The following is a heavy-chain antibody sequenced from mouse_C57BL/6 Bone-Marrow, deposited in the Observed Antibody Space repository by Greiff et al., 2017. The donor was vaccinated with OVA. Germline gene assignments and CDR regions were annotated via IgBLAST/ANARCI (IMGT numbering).Heavy chain of an antibody. J-gene: IGHJ3*01. CDR3: ATYSNWGFAY. D-gene: IGHD2-5*01. Sequence: QVQLKQPGAELVRPGSSVKLSCKASGYTFTSYWMHWVKQRPIQGLEWIGNIDPSDSETHYNQKFKDKATLTVDKSSSTAYMQLSSLTSEDSAVYYCATYSNWGFAYWGQGTLVTVSA. CDR1: GYTFTSYW. CDR2: IDPSDSET. V-gene: IGHV1-52*01.